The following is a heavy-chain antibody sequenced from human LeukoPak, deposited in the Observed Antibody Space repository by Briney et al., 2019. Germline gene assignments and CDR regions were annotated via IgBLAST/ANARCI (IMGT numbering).Heavy chain of an antibody. Sequence: KPSETLSLTCTVSGGSIRNYHWSWIRQPAGKGLEWIGRIHTTGSTNYNPSLKSRVTVSVDTSRNQFSLKLNFVTAADTAVYYCAREAGDPNGYYYGKGAFDVWGQGTKVTVSS. D-gene: IGHD3-10*01. V-gene: IGHV4-4*07. CDR1: GGSIRNYH. CDR2: IHTTGST. CDR3: AREAGDPNGYYYGKGAFDV. J-gene: IGHJ3*01.